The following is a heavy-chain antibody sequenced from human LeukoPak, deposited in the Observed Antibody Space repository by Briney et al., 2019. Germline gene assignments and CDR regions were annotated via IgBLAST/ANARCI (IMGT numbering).Heavy chain of an antibody. CDR2: ITDGGRT. V-gene: IGHV4-34*01. D-gene: IGHD2-2*01. Sequence: PSETLSLTCAVYGDSFSGHDWSWIRQPPGKGLEWIGEITDGGRTSYSPSLKSRATISIVPSQSQFSLQLDSVTAADTAIYYCVRRTRVAMPNALDLISDFWGQGTLVTVSS. J-gene: IGHJ4*02. CDR3: VRRTRVAMPNALDLISDF. CDR1: GDSFSGHD.